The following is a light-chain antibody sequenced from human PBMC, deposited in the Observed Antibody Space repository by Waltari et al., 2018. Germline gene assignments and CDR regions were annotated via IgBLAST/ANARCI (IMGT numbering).Light chain of an antibody. V-gene: IGKV1-5*03. J-gene: IGKJ2*01. CDR3: QQYNSYPYT. CDR1: QSINLW. CDR2: KAS. Sequence: DIQMTQSPSTLSASVGDRVTITCRASQSINLWLAWYQQTPGKAPKVLIYKASSLKSGVPSRFSGGGSGTEFTLTISSLQPDDFATYYCQQYNSYPYTFGQGTKLEIK.